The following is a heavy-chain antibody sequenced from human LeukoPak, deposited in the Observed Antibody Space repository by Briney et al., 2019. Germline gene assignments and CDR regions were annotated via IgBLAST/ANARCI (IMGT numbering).Heavy chain of an antibody. V-gene: IGHV1-69*05. CDR3: ARGANCSSTSCYMDWFDP. Sequence: GSSVKVSCKASGGTFSSYAISWVRQAPGQGPEWMGGIIPIFGTANYAQKFQGRVTITTDESTSTAYMELSSLRSEDTAVYYCARGANCSSTSCYMDWFDPWGQGTLVTVSS. CDR1: GGTFSSYA. CDR2: IIPIFGTA. D-gene: IGHD2-2*02. J-gene: IGHJ5*02.